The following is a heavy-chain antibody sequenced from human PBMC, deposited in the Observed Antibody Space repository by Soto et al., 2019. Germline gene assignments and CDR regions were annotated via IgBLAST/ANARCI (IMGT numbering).Heavy chain of an antibody. D-gene: IGHD3-9*01. J-gene: IGHJ4*02. V-gene: IGHV1-18*01. CDR3: AAASYYDILTGDFDS. CDR2: ISAYNGNT. CDR1: GYTFTSYG. Sequence: ASVKVSCKASGYTFTSYGISWVRQAPGQGLEWMGWISAYNGNTNYAQKFQERVTITRDLSTSTAYMELSSLRSEDTAVYYCAAASYYDILTGDFDSWGQGTLVTVSS.